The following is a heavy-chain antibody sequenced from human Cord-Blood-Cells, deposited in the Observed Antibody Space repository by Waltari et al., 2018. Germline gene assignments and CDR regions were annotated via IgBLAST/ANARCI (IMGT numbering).Heavy chain of an antibody. Sequence: QVQLQESGPGLVTPSETLSLTCTVSGGSISCYSWTWIRQPPGKGLEWIGYIYYSGGTNYNPSLKSRVTISVDTSKNQFSLKLSSVTAADTAVYYCARVSSSWYLDAFDIWGQGTMVTVSS. J-gene: IGHJ3*02. D-gene: IGHD6-13*01. CDR1: GGSISCYS. CDR3: ARVSSSWYLDAFDI. V-gene: IGHV4-59*01. CDR2: IYYSGGT.